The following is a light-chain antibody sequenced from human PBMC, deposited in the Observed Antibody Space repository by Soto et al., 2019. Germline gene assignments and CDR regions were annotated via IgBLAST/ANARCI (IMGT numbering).Light chain of an antibody. Sequence: QSALTQPPSASGSPGQSVTISCTGTSSDVGGHNYVSWYQQHPGKAPKLIIYEVNKRPAGVSKRFSGSKSGDTASLTISGLQAEDEADYYCSSYAGAITFYVFGTGTKLTVL. CDR3: SSYAGAITFYV. CDR2: EVN. V-gene: IGLV2-8*01. J-gene: IGLJ1*01. CDR1: SSDVGGHNY.